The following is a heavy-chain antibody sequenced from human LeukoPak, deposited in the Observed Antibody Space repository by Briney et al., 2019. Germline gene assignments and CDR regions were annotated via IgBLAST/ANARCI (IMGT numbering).Heavy chain of an antibody. V-gene: IGHV3-48*03. Sequence: GGSLRLSCAASGFTFSSYEMNWVRQAPGKGLEWLSYITSSGTTTHYADSVTGRFTISRDNSKNTLYLQMNSLRAEDTAVYYCTRDLRVSHPGQYYYMDVWGTGTTVTVSS. CDR3: TRDLRVSHPGQYYYMDV. D-gene: IGHD3-3*01. CDR2: ITSSGTTT. J-gene: IGHJ6*03. CDR1: GFTFSSYE.